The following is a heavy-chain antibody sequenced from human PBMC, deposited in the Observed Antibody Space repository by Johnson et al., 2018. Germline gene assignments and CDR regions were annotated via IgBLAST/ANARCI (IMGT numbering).Heavy chain of an antibody. J-gene: IGHJ3*02. CDR2: ISWNSGSI. CDR3: ARDGGWFWELDAFYI. Sequence: VQLVESGGVVVQPGGSLRLSCASSGFTFDDYAMHWVRQAPGQGLEWVSGISWNSGSIGYAASVKGRFTISRDNAKNSRYLQMNSLGGEDTAVYYCARDGGWFWELDAFYIWGQGTLVTVS. V-gene: IGHV3-9*01. D-gene: IGHD3-10*01. CDR1: GFTFDDYA.